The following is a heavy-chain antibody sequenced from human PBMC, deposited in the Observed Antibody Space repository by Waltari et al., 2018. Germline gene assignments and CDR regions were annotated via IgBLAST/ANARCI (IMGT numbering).Heavy chain of an antibody. V-gene: IGHV4-39*01. J-gene: IGHJ3*02. D-gene: IGHD3-22*01. CDR1: GGSISSSSYY. Sequence: QLQLQESGPGLVKPSETLSLTCTVSGGSISSSSYYWGWIRQPPGKGLEWIGSICYSGSTYYNPSLKSRVTISVDTSKNQFSLKLSSVTAADTAVYYCARRGIVVVPDAFDIWGQGTMVTVSS. CDR2: ICYSGST. CDR3: ARRGIVVVPDAFDI.